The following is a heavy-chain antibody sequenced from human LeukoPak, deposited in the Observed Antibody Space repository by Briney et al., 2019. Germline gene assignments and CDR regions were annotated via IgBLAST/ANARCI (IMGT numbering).Heavy chain of an antibody. V-gene: IGHV3-33*01. CDR3: ARVYSSGWADFDY. CDR1: GFIFSNYG. CDR2: IWYDGSKK. J-gene: IGHJ4*02. D-gene: IGHD6-19*01. Sequence: GGSPRLSCAASGFIFSNYGMHWVRQAPGKGLEWVAVIWYDGSKKYYADSVKGRFTISRDDSKNTLYLQMNSLRAEDTAVYYCARVYSSGWADFDYWGQGTLVTVSS.